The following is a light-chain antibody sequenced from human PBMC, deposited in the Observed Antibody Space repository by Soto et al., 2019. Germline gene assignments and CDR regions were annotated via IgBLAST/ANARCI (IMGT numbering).Light chain of an antibody. Sequence: DIVKTQSPLSLPVTPGEPASISCRSSQSLLHSNGYNYLDWYLQKPGQSPQLLIYLGSNRASGVPDRFSGSGSGTDFTLKISRVEAEDVGVYYCMQALQTPRTFCQGTKLEIK. CDR2: LGS. CDR3: MQALQTPRT. V-gene: IGKV2-28*01. CDR1: QSLLHSNGYNY. J-gene: IGKJ2*01.